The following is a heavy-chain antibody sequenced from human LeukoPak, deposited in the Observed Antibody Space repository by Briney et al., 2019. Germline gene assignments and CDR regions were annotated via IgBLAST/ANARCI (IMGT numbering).Heavy chain of an antibody. CDR1: GYTFTSYY. D-gene: IGHD1-1*01. CDR3: GRGYSPTIRTTGNDY. Sequence: ASVKVSCKASGYTFTSYYMHWVRQAPGQGLEWMGIINPSGGSTSYAQKFQGRVTMSRDTSINTAYMELHSLRSEDTAVYYCGRGYSPTIRTTGNDYWGQGTLVTVSS. V-gene: IGHV1-46*01. CDR2: INPSGGST. J-gene: IGHJ4*02.